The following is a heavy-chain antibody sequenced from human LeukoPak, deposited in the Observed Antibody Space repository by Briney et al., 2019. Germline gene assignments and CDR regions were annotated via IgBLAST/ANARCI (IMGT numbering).Heavy chain of an antibody. CDR2: IYGDGRT. J-gene: IGHJ4*02. D-gene: IGHD3-3*01. Sequence: GGSLRLSCVVSGFTVSDNYMIWVRQAPGKGLERVSVIYGDGRTSYPDSVKGRFTISRDNSKNTLSLQMNNLRAEDSAVYYCARGRGLGVVSPYFDYWGQGTLVTVSS. V-gene: IGHV3-53*01. CDR3: ARGRGLGVVSPYFDY. CDR1: GFTVSDNY.